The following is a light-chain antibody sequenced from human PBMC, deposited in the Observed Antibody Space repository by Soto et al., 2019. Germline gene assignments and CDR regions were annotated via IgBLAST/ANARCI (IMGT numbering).Light chain of an antibody. J-gene: IGLJ2*01. CDR1: SSDVGGYNY. CDR3: SSYTSSSNVV. Sequence: QSVLTQPASVSGSPGQSITISCTGTSSDVGGYNYVSWYQQHPGKAPKLMIYEVSNRPSGVSNRFSGSKSGNTASLTISGLQAEDEADYYCSSYTSSSNVVFGGGTKLT. V-gene: IGLV2-14*01. CDR2: EVS.